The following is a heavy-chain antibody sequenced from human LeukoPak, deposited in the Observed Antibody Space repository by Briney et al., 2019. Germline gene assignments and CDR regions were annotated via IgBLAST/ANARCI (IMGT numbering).Heavy chain of an antibody. Sequence: SETLSLTCAVYGGSFSGYYWSWIRQPPGKGLEWIGEINHSGSTNYNPSLKSRVTISVDTSKNQFSLKLSSVTASDTAVYYCARGGGWGHWNDPVDHWGQGTLVTVSS. CDR3: ARGGGWGHWNDPVDH. V-gene: IGHV4-34*01. D-gene: IGHD1-1*01. CDR1: GGSFSGYY. J-gene: IGHJ4*02. CDR2: INHSGST.